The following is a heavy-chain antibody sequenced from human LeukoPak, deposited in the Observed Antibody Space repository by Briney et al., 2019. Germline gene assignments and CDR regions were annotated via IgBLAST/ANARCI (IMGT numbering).Heavy chain of an antibody. V-gene: IGHV3-21*01. CDR1: GYTFSSYS. J-gene: IGHJ4*02. CDR2: ISSSSYI. D-gene: IGHD4-17*01. CDR3: ARENGDYLYFDY. Sequence: GGSLRLSCAASGYTFSSYSMNWVRQAPGKGLEWVSSISSSSYIYYADSVKGRFTISRDNAKNSLYLQMNSLRAEDTAVYYCARENGDYLYFDYWGQGTLVTVSS.